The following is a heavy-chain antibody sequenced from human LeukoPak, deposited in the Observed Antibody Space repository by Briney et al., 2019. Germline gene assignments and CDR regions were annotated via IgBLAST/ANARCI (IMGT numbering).Heavy chain of an antibody. V-gene: IGHV4-30-4*01. Sequence: PSETLSLTCAVYGGSFSDYYWSWIRQPPGKGLEWIGYIYYSGSTYYNPSLKSRVTISVDTSKNQFSLKLSSVTAADTAVYYCARGDYDSSGYYFWFDPWGQGTLVTVSS. CDR3: ARGDYDSSGYYFWFDP. CDR1: GGSFSDYY. CDR2: IYYSGST. J-gene: IGHJ5*02. D-gene: IGHD3-22*01.